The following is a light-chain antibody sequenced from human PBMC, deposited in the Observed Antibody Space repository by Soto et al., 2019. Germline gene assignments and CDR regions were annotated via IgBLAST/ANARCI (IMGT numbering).Light chain of an antibody. CDR1: QSISNL. Sequence: EIVMTQSPATLSVSKGERASLSCRASQSISNLLAWYQQKPGQAPRLLMYGTSKRATGIPDRFSGSGSGTEFTLTISGLQADDFATYYCQQYNSYPITFGQGRRLEI. CDR2: GTS. V-gene: IGKV3D-15*01. CDR3: QQYNSYPIT. J-gene: IGKJ5*01.